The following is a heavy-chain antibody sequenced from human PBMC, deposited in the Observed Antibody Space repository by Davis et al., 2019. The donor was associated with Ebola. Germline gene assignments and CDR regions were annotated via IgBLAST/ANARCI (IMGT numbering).Heavy chain of an antibody. CDR2: IYPGDSDT. CDR1: GYSFTSYW. D-gene: IGHD3-3*01. CDR3: ARQYDFWSTQSQVFDY. Sequence: GESLKISCKGSGYSFTSYWIGWVRQMPGQGLEWMGIIYPGDSDTRYSPSFQGQVTISADKSISTAYLQWSSLKASDTAMYYCARQYDFWSTQSQVFDYWGQGTLVTVSS. J-gene: IGHJ4*02. V-gene: IGHV5-51*01.